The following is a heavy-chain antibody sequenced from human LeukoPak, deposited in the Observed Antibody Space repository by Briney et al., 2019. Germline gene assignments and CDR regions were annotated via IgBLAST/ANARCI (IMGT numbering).Heavy chain of an antibody. J-gene: IGHJ3*02. CDR2: INHSGST. CDR1: GGSFSGYY. V-gene: IGHV4-34*01. Sequence: SETLSLTCAVYGGSFSGYYWSWIRQPPGKGLEWIGEINHSGSTNYNPSLKSRVTISVDTSKNQFSLKLSSVTAADTAVYYCARRGPDTVVVVAATWAFDIWGQGTMVTVSS. CDR3: ARRGPDTVVVVAATWAFDI. D-gene: IGHD2-15*01.